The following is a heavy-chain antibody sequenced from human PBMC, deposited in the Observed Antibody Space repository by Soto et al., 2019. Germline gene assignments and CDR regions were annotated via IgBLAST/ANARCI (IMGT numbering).Heavy chain of an antibody. J-gene: IGHJ5*02. Sequence: SETLSLTCTVSGGSISSYYWSWIRQPPGKGLEWSGYIYYSGSTNYNPSLKSRVNISVDTSKNQFSLKLSSVTAADTAVYYCASAVVVAATPGWFDRWGQGTLVTVSS. CDR2: IYYSGST. CDR3: ASAVVVAATPGWFDR. CDR1: GGSISSYY. V-gene: IGHV4-59*01. D-gene: IGHD2-15*01.